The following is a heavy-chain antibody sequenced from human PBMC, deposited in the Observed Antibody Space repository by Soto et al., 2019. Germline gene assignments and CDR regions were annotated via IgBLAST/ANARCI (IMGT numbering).Heavy chain of an antibody. J-gene: IGHJ4*02. CDR1: GYSVSDSNW. Sequence: PSETLSLTCAVSGYSVSDSNWWGWIRQPPGKGLEWMGHIYNSGSTYYKSSLKGRVTMSIDTSKIQFSLRLYSVTAVDTAVYYCARKYGIPVAGTFDYWGQGILVTVSS. D-gene: IGHD6-19*01. CDR2: IYNSGST. CDR3: ARKYGIPVAGTFDY. V-gene: IGHV4-28*01.